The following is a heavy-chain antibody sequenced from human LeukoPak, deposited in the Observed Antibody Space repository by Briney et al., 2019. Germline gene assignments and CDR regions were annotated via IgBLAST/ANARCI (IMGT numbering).Heavy chain of an antibody. CDR1: GFTFSSYD. Sequence: GGSLRLSCAASGFTFSSYDMHWVRQATGKGLEWASAIGTAGDTYYPGSVKGRFTISRENAKNSLYLQMNSLRAGDTAVYYCARGSYYYDSSGYYYEGYFDYWGQGTLVTVSS. D-gene: IGHD3-22*01. V-gene: IGHV3-13*01. CDR3: ARGSYYYDSSGYYYEGYFDY. J-gene: IGHJ4*02. CDR2: IGTAGDT.